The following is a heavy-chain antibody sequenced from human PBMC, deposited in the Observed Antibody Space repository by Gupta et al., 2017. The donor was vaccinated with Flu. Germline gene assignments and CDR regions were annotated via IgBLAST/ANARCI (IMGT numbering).Heavy chain of an antibody. CDR1: GFTVISSY. J-gene: IGHJ6*03. V-gene: IGHV3-53*01. CDR3: ARDSLSSNSFYYMDV. D-gene: IGHD2-2*01. Sequence: EVQLVESGGGLIQPGGSLRLSCAASGFTVISSYLSWVRQAPGKRLELVSIIYSGGNTYYADSVKGRFTISRDNSKNTLYLQMNSLRGEDTAVYYCARDSLSSNSFYYMDVWGKGTTVTVSS. CDR2: IYSGGNT.